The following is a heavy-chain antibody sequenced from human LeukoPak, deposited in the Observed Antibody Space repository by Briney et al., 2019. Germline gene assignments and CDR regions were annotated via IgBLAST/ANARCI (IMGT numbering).Heavy chain of an antibody. CDR1: GYTLTQLS. D-gene: IGHD2-2*01. CDR3: TTLDLPPATSAAAS. J-gene: IGHJ5*02. Sequence: ASVNVSFMCSGYTLTQLSMHWVRQAPSKGLDWMGGFDLEESKRNYAKKFQGRVRVTEDTSTETAYMELSSLKSEDTAVYYCTTLDLPPATSAAASWGQGTLVTVSS. V-gene: IGHV1-24*01. CDR2: FDLEESKR.